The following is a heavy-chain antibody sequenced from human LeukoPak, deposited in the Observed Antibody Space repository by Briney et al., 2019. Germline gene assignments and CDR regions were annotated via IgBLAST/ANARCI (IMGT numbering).Heavy chain of an antibody. J-gene: IGHJ2*01. CDR3: ARAPSSENYFPWYFDL. D-gene: IGHD2/OR15-2a*01. V-gene: IGHV3-21*01. Sequence: GGSLRLSCAASGFIFSTYSLNWVRQAPGKGLEWVSSIISSGNYIYYADSMKGRFTISRSDAKNSLYLQMNRLRAEDTAVYYCARAPSSENYFPWYFDLWGRGNLVTVSS. CDR1: GFIFSTYS. CDR2: IISSGNYI.